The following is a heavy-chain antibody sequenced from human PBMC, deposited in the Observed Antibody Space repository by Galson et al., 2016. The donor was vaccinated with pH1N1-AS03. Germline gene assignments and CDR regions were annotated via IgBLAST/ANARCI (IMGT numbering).Heavy chain of an antibody. Sequence: SLRLSCAASGFPFSNHGMSWVRQAPGKGPEWVSSISARGEETYYADSVKGRFTISRDNSNNTMFLQMYNLRVDDTALYYCAKIGVRGLWYFDVWGRGTLVTVSS. CDR1: GFPFSNHG. CDR2: ISARGEET. D-gene: IGHD3-22*01. CDR3: AKIGVRGLWYFDV. V-gene: IGHV3-23*01. J-gene: IGHJ2*01.